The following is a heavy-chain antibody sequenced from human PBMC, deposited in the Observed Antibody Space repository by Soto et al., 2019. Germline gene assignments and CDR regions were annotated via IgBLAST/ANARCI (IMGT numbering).Heavy chain of an antibody. CDR1: GYTFTSYG. CDR3: ARVAPPGDY. J-gene: IGHJ4*02. V-gene: IGHV1-18*01. CDR2: ISAYNGNT. Sequence: ASVKVSCKASGYTFTSYGISWVRQAPGQGLERMGWISAYNGNTNYAQKIQGRVTIPTDTSTSPAYMELRILISHVTAVYFCARVAPPGDYCGQGPLVTVSS.